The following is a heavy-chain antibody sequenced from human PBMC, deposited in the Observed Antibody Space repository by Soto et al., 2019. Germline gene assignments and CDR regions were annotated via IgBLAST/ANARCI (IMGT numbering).Heavy chain of an antibody. CDR1: GFTFSNYA. D-gene: IGHD6-19*01. Sequence: EVHLLESGGGLVQPGGSLRLSCAASGFTFSNYAMTWVRQAAGKGLEWVSSISGPGGSTYYADSVQGRFTISRDNSKNTLILQMNILRAEDTALYYCARDERIAVAGTDTWGQGILVTVTS. CDR3: ARDERIAVAGTDT. CDR2: ISGPGGST. V-gene: IGHV3-23*01. J-gene: IGHJ5*02.